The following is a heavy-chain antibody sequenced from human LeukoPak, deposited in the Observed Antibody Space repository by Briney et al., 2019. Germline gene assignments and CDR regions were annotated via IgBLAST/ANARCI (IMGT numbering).Heavy chain of an antibody. CDR2: IIPMFGVA. CDR3: ARDSPTNYYDAG. Sequence: SVKVPCKASGGTFSNYAISWVRQAPGQGLEWMGGIIPMFGVANYAQKFQGRVTITADKSTSIAYMELSSLRSEDTAVYYCARDSPTNYYDAGWGQGTLVTVSS. V-gene: IGHV1-69*10. D-gene: IGHD3-22*01. J-gene: IGHJ4*02. CDR1: GGTFSNYA.